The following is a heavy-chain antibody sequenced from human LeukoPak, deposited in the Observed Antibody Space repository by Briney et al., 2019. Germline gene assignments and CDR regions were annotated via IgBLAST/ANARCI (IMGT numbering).Heavy chain of an antibody. J-gene: IGHJ5*01. D-gene: IGHD2-8*02. CDR1: GGSISSGGYS. CDR3: ARELVSHWFDS. Sequence: SETLSLTCAVSGGSISSGGYSWSWIRQPPGKGLEWIGYIYHSGSTYYNPSLKSRVTISVDRSKNQFSLKLSSVTAADTAVYYCARELVSHWFDSWGQGTLVTVSS. CDR2: IYHSGST. V-gene: IGHV4-30-2*01.